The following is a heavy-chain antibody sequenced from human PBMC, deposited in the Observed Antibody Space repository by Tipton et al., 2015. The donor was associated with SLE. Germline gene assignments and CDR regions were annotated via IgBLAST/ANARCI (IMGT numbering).Heavy chain of an antibody. CDR1: GGPIINTNYY. V-gene: IGHV4-61*01. Sequence: LRLSCTVSGGPIINTNYYWNWIRQPPGKGPEWIGFIYHGGRTLYNPSLKSRVDMSVDMSKNQFSLKLTSVTAADTAVYYCARDPGRHREVYFQYWGRGTLVIVSS. CDR2: IYHGGRT. J-gene: IGHJ1*01. CDR3: ARDPGRHREVYFQY. D-gene: IGHD3-10*01.